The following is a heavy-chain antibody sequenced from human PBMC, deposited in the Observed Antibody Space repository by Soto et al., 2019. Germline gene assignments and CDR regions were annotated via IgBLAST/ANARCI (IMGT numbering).Heavy chain of an antibody. V-gene: IGHV1-8*02. CDR1: GYTFTSYD. Sequence: ASVKVSCKASGYTFTSYDINWVRQATGQGLEWMGWMNPNSGNTGYAQKFQGRVTMTRNTSISTAYMELSSLRSEDTAVYYCARVGRSSYDFWSGFSYYYYYMDVWGKGTTVTVSS. CDR3: ARVGRSSYDFWSGFSYYYYYMDV. D-gene: IGHD3-3*01. CDR2: MNPNSGNT. J-gene: IGHJ6*03.